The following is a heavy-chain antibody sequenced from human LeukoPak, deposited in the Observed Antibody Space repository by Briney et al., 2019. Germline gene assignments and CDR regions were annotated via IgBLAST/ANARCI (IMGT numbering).Heavy chain of an antibody. CDR3: ANRSRVGTSAYGMDV. CDR1: GGSISSSSSYY. J-gene: IGHJ6*02. CDR2: IYYTGSA. Sequence: PAETLSLTCTVSGGSISSSSSYYWGWIRQPPGKGLEWIGNIYYTGSAYYSPSLKSRVTISVDTSRNQFSLRLSSVTAAHTAVYYCANRSRVGTSAYGMDVWGQGTLVTVSS. D-gene: IGHD1-26*01. V-gene: IGHV4-39*01.